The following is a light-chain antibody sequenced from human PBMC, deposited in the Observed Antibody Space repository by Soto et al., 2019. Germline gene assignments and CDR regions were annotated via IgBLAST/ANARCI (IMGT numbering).Light chain of an antibody. CDR3: YSYAGISYV. V-gene: IGLV2-14*03. CDR2: YLG. J-gene: IGLJ1*01. CDR1: SSDVGGYNS. Sequence: QSVVSQPASVSGPPGQSITISCTGNSSDVGGYNSVSWYQHHPGKAPQLILYYLGARPSGFSYLFSRFKSGNPASLPISRLQAEDEADYYWYSYAGISYVFGTGTKVTVL.